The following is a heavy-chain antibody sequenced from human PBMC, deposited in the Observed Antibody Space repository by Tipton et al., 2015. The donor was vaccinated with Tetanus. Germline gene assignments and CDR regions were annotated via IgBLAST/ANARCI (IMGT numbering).Heavy chain of an antibody. Sequence: QLVQSGAEVKKPGASVKLSCKTSGYAFTGYYIHWVRQAQGQGLEWMGWDNPDRGGTNRALRFQGGVPMTSDTYSNTDYMGMSRLSSDDTAMYYCARGHGFDPSNLDYWGQGTVVTVSS. CDR2: DNPDRGGT. CDR1: GYAFTGYY. CDR3: ARGHGFDPSNLDY. J-gene: IGHJ4*02. V-gene: IGHV1-2*02. D-gene: IGHD5-12*01.